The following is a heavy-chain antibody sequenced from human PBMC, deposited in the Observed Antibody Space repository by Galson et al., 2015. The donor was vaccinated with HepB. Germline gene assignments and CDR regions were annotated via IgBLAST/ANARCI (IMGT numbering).Heavy chain of an antibody. CDR1: GYTFTSYG. Sequence: SVKVSCKASGYTFTSYGISWVRQAPGQGLEWMGWISAHNGNTNYAQKLQGRVTMTTDTSTSTAYMELRSLRSDDTAVYYCARDRYYDSSGYWGYWGQGTLVTVSS. J-gene: IGHJ4*02. CDR2: ISAHNGNT. V-gene: IGHV1-18*04. D-gene: IGHD3-22*01. CDR3: ARDRYYDSSGYWGY.